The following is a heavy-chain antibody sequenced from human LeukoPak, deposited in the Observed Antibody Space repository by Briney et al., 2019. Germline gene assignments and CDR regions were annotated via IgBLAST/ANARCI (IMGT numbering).Heavy chain of an antibody. CDR1: GFTVSSNY. CDR2: IYSGAST. CDR3: ARELWFGESGPFDL. J-gene: IGHJ2*01. V-gene: IGHV3-53*01. Sequence: GGSLSLFCAASGFTVSSNYVSLVRQAPGKGLEWVPVIYSGASTYYADSVKGRFTISRDNSKNTLYLQMNSLRAEDTAVYYCARELWFGESGPFDLWGRGTLVTVSS. D-gene: IGHD3-10*01.